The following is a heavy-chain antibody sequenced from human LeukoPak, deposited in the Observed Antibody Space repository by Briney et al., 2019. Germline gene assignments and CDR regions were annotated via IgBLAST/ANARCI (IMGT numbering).Heavy chain of an antibody. CDR2: IYHSGST. J-gene: IGHJ4*02. CDR1: GGSISSGGYY. Sequence: SQTLSLTCTVSGGSISSGGYYWSWIRQPPGKGLEWIGYIYHSGSTYHNPSLKSRVTISVDRSKNQFSLKLSSVTAADTAVYYCARDNSSGYDYWGQGTLVTVSS. V-gene: IGHV4-30-2*01. D-gene: IGHD6-19*01. CDR3: ARDNSSGYDY.